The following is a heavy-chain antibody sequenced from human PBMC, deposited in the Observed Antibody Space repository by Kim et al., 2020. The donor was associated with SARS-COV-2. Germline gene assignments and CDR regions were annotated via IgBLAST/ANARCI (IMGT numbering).Heavy chain of an antibody. V-gene: IGHV7-4-1*02. CDR3: ARGPLLAAADPFDY. CDR2: INTNTGNP. D-gene: IGHD6-13*01. CDR1: GYTFTSYA. J-gene: IGHJ4*02. Sequence: ASVKVSCKASGYTFTSYAMNWVRQAPGQGLEWMGWINTNTGNPTYAQGFTGRFVFSLDTSVSTAYLQISSLKAEDTAVYYCARGPLLAAADPFDYWGQGTLVTVSS.